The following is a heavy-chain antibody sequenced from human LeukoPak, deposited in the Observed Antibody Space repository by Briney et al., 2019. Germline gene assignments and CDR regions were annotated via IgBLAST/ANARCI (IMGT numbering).Heavy chain of an antibody. CDR3: ARGSSYLWDWHFDL. CDR2: IYTSGST. D-gene: IGHD3-22*01. CDR1: GGSISSYY. Sequence: SETLSLTCTVSGGSISSYYWSWIRQPAGKGLEWIGRIYTSGSTNYNPSLKSRVTMSVDTSKNQFSLNLSSVTAADTAVYYCARGSSYLWDWHFDLWGRGTLVTVSS. V-gene: IGHV4-4*07. J-gene: IGHJ2*01.